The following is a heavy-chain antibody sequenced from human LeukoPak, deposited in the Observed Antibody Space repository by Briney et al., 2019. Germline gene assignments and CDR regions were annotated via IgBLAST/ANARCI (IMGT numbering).Heavy chain of an antibody. CDR2: IYYTGST. D-gene: IGHD3-10*01. Sequence: SETLSLTCTVSGGSISSYYWSWIRQPPGKGLEWIGYIYYTGSTNYNPSLKSRATISVDTSKNQFSLKLSSVTAADTAVYYCARVEEGYGSGRRENYYYYYMDVWGKGTTVTISS. CDR1: GGSISSYY. CDR3: ARVEEGYGSGRRENYYYYYMDV. V-gene: IGHV4-59*01. J-gene: IGHJ6*03.